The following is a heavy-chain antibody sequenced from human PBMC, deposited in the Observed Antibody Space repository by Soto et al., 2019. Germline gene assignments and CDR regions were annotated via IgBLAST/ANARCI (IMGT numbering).Heavy chain of an antibody. J-gene: IGHJ4*02. CDR2: TIPMFATA. Sequence: QVHLVQSGAEVKKPGSSVKVSCKASGGSFSNYIFAWVQQAPGQGLEWMGGTIPMFATAQYEQKLQGRVTITADESTSTVYMDMTSLTSDDTAVYYCARGLFGQQWLVGFDTWGQGTLVTVSS. D-gene: IGHD6-19*01. V-gene: IGHV1-69*01. CDR1: GGSFSNYI. CDR3: ARGLFGQQWLVGFDT.